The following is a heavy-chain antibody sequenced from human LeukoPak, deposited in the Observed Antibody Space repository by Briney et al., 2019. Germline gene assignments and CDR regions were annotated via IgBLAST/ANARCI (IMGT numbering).Heavy chain of an antibody. CDR2: IYTSGST. Sequence: PSQTLSLTCTVSGGSISSGSYYWSWIRQPAGKGLEWIGRIYTSGSTNYNPSLKSRVTISVDTSKNQFSLKLSSVTAADTAVYYCARGTIVVVPAATRYYYYYYMDVWGKGTTVTVSS. V-gene: IGHV4-61*02. D-gene: IGHD2-2*01. CDR1: GGSISSGSYY. CDR3: ARGTIVVVPAATRYYYYYYMDV. J-gene: IGHJ6*03.